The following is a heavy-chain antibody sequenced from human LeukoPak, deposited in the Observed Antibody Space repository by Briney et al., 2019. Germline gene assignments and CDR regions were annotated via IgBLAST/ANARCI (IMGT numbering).Heavy chain of an antibody. J-gene: IGHJ4*02. CDR1: GYTFTSYY. Sequence: ASVKVSCKASGYTFTSYYMHWVRQAPGQGLEWMGIINPSGGSTSYAQKFQGSVAMTRDMSTSTVYMELSSLRSEDTAVYYCARGQADIYCSGGSCYFFDYWGQGTLVTVSS. D-gene: IGHD2-15*01. V-gene: IGHV1-46*01. CDR3: ARGQADIYCSGGSCYFFDY. CDR2: INPSGGST.